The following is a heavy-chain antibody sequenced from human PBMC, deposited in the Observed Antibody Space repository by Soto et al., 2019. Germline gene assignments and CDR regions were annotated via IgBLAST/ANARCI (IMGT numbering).Heavy chain of an antibody. Sequence: PGGSLRLSCAASRFTFGNYGMHWVRQSPGKGLEWVAVISYDGSNKYYADSVKGRFTISRDNSKNTLYLQMNSLRAEDTAVYYCVKGGYHYFDYWGQGTLVTVSS. D-gene: IGHD5-12*01. CDR1: RFTFGNYG. CDR3: VKGGYHYFDY. V-gene: IGHV3-30*18. CDR2: ISYDGSNK. J-gene: IGHJ4*02.